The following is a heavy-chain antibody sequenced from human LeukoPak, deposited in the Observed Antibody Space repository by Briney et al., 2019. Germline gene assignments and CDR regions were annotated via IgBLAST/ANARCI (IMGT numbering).Heavy chain of an antibody. J-gene: IGHJ4*02. CDR1: GYTFTSYY. V-gene: IGHV1-46*01. CDR3: ARDLRITIFGVVKAAYYFDY. D-gene: IGHD3-3*01. CDR2: INPSGGST. Sequence: GASVKVSCKASGYTFTSYYMHWVRQAPGQGLEWMGIINPSGGSTSYAQKFQGRVTVTRDTSTSTVYMELSSLRSEDTAVYYCARDLRITIFGVVKAAYYFDYWGQGTLVTVSS.